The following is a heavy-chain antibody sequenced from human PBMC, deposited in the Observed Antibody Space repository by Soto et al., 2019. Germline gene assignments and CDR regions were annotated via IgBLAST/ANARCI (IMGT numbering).Heavy chain of an antibody. CDR2: IYYSGST. Sequence: TSETLSLTCTVSGGSISSSSYYWGWIRQPPGKGLEWIGSIYYSGSTYYNPSLKSRVTISVDTSKNQFSLKLGSVTAADTAVYYCARHNSIDYYDYWGQGTLVTVSS. CDR1: GGSISSSSYY. CDR3: ARHNSIDYYDY. V-gene: IGHV4-39*01. J-gene: IGHJ4*02. D-gene: IGHD1-20*01.